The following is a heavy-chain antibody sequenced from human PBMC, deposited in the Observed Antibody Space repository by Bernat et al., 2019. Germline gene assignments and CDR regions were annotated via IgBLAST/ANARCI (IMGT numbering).Heavy chain of an antibody. CDR3: ARVVTRDGDDYEYGLDV. D-gene: IGHD5-24*01. J-gene: IGHJ6*02. V-gene: IGHV3-74*01. CDR2: FNSDGSST. CDR1: GFTFSSYW. Sequence: VQLGESGGGLVQPGGSLRLSCAASGFTFSSYWMHWVRQAPGKGLVWVSRFNSDGSSTTYAESEKGRFTITRDNANSTAYLQRNSLRGEDTTVYDCARVVTRDGDDYEYGLDVWGQGTTVTVSS.